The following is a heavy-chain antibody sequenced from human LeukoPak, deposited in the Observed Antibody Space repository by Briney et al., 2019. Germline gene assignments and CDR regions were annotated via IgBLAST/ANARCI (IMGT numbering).Heavy chain of an antibody. D-gene: IGHD3-3*01. J-gene: IGHJ4*02. CDR1: GFTFNSYA. Sequence: GGSLRLSCAASGFTFNSYAMSWVRQAPGKGLEWVSGISGSGDNTYYADSVKGRFTISRDNSKNTLYVQMNNLRAEDTAVYYCAEGLRSGFFQWGQGTLVTVSS. CDR2: ISGSGDNT. V-gene: IGHV3-23*01. CDR3: AEGLRSGFFQ.